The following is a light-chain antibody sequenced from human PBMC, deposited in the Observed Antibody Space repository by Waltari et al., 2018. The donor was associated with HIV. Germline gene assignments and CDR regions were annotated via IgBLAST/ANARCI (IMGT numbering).Light chain of an antibody. J-gene: IGLJ2*01. CDR3: GVWDDSLNGQV. CDR2: TNN. V-gene: IGLV1-44*01. CDR1: SLNIGRNT. Sequence: QSVLTQPPSASGTPGQRVTISCSGSSLNIGRNTVNWYQQLPGTAPKLLIYTNNQRPSWVPDRFSGSKSGTSASLAISGLHSDDEAHYYCGVWDDSLNGQVFGGGTKLTVL.